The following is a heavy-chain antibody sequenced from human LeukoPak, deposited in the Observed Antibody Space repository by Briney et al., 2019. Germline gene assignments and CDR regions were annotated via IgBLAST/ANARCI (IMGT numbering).Heavy chain of an antibody. Sequence: GGSLRLSCAASGFTFSSYWMHWVRQAPGKGLVWVSRINTDGTSPSYADSVKGRFTISRDNARNTLYLQMNGLRAEDTAVYYCARSREPGRDGDYWGQGTLVTVSS. CDR1: GFTFSSYW. D-gene: IGHD5-24*01. CDR3: ARSREPGRDGDY. CDR2: INTDGTSP. J-gene: IGHJ4*02. V-gene: IGHV3-74*01.